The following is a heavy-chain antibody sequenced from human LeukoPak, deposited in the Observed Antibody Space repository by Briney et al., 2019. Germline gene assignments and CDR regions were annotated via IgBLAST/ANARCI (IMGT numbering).Heavy chain of an antibody. CDR1: GYSFTSYW. CDR3: ARPKSGSYDAFDI. Sequence: GESLKISCKGSGYSFTSYWIGWVRQMPGKGLEWMGIIYPGDSDTRYSPSFQGQVTISADKSISTAYLQWSSLKASDTAMYCCARPKSGSYDAFDIWGQGTMVTVSS. D-gene: IGHD1-26*01. J-gene: IGHJ3*02. V-gene: IGHV5-51*01. CDR2: IYPGDSDT.